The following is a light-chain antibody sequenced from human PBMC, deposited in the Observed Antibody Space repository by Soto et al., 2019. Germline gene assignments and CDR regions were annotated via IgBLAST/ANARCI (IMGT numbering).Light chain of an antibody. CDR2: DVS. Sequence: QSALTQPASVSGSPGQSITISCTGTSSDVGGFNYVSWYQQHPGKAPKLMIFDVSSRPTGVSNHFSGSKSGNTASLTISGLQAEDEADYYCSSSTSSGTLVLFGGGTKVTVL. V-gene: IGLV2-14*01. J-gene: IGLJ2*01. CDR1: SSDVGGFNY. CDR3: SSSTSSGTLVL.